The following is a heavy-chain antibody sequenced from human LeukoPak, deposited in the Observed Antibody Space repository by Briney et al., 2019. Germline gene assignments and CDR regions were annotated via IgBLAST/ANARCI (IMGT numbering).Heavy chain of an antibody. Sequence: SETLSLTCTVSGGSISSYYWSWIRQPPGKGLEWIGEINHSGSTNYNPSLKSRVTISVDTSKNQFSLKLSSVTAADTAVYYCARGRDYYDSPGYFDYWGQGTLVTVSS. CDR2: INHSGST. J-gene: IGHJ4*02. CDR1: GGSISSYY. D-gene: IGHD3-22*01. V-gene: IGHV4-34*01. CDR3: ARGRDYYDSPGYFDY.